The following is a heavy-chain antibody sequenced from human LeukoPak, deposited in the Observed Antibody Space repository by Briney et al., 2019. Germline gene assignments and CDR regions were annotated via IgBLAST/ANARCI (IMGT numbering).Heavy chain of an antibody. CDR3: ARWGIVGHDAFDL. D-gene: IGHD1-26*01. J-gene: IGHJ3*01. CDR2: IRDDGIDH. CDR1: GFTFNRFG. Sequence: GGSLRLSCAGSGFTFNRFGIHWVRQAPGKGLERVALIRDDGIDHWYGDSAKGRFTISRDNSRDTVYLQMDGLRDEDTAVYYCARWGIVGHDAFDLWGQGTMVTVSS. V-gene: IGHV3-33*01.